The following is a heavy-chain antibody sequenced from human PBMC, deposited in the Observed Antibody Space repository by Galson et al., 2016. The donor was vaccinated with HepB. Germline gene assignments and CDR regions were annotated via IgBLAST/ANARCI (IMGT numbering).Heavy chain of an antibody. J-gene: IGHJ3*02. D-gene: IGHD3-16*01. CDR1: GFTFSRFG. CDR3: GRGDAFDI. CDR2: IDGSNDHI. Sequence: SLRLSCAASGFTFSRFGMHWVRQAPGKGLEWVSSIDGSNDHIHYEDSVKGRFTMSRDDAKNLLYLQMNSLRAEDTAVYYCGRGDAFDIWGQGAVVTVSA. V-gene: IGHV3-21*01.